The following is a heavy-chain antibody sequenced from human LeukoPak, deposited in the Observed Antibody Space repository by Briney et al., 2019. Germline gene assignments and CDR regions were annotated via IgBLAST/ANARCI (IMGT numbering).Heavy chain of an antibody. CDR2: INHSGST. CDR3: ARGKGDSSGWYDFDY. J-gene: IGHJ4*02. D-gene: IGHD6-19*01. Sequence: SETLSLTCAVYGGSFSGYYWSWIRQPPGKGLEWIGEINHSGSTNYNPSLKGRVTISVDTSKNQFSLKLSSVTAADTAVYCCARGKGDSSGWYDFDYWGQGTLVTVSS. V-gene: IGHV4-34*01. CDR1: GGSFSGYY.